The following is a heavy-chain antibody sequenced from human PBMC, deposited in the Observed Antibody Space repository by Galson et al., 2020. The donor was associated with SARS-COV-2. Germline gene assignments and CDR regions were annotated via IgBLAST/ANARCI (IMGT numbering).Heavy chain of an antibody. CDR3: ASTMGCGGDCDSYYYGMDV. CDR1: GGSISSSNW. V-gene: IGHV4-4*02. J-gene: IGHJ6*02. D-gene: IGHD2-21*02. Sequence: SETLSLTCAVSGGSISSSNWWSWVRQPPGKGLEWIGEIYHSGSTNYNPSLKSRVTISVDKSKNQFSLKLSSVTAADTAVYYCASTMGCGGDCDSYYYGMDVWGQGTTVTVSS. CDR2: IYHSGST.